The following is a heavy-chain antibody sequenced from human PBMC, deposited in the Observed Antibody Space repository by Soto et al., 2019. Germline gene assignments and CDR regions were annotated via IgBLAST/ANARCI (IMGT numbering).Heavy chain of an antibody. J-gene: IGHJ4*02. CDR3: ARDPWAADY. CDR2: IYSGGST. CDR1: GFTVITKY. D-gene: IGHD3-16*01. V-gene: IGHV3-66*01. Sequence: EVQLVESGGGVVQPGGSLRLSCAASGFTVITKYMSWVRQAPGKGLEWVSVIYSGGSTFYADSVRGRFTISRDNSKNTVNLQMNSLRAEDTAVYYCARDPWAADYWGQGTLVTVSS.